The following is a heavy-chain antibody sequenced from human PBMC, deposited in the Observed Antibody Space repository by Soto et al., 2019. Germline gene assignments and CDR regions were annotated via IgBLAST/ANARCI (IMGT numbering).Heavy chain of an antibody. V-gene: IGHV3-48*03. CDR1: GFTFSSYE. J-gene: IGHJ4*02. CDR2: ISSSGSTI. Sequence: VGSLRLSCAASGFTFSSYEMNWFRQAPVNGLEWVSYISSSGSTIYYADSVKGRFTISRDNAKNSLYLQMNSLRAEDTAVYYCARDYGRGLDYYDSSDECLDYWGQGTLVTVPQ. CDR3: ARDYGRGLDYYDSSDECLDY. D-gene: IGHD3-22*01.